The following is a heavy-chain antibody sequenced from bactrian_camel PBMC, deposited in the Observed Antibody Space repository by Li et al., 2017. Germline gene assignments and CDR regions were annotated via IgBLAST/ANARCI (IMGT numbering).Heavy chain of an antibody. CDR2: IGRGTLSG. Sequence: HVQLVESGGGSVQAGGSLMLSCSISGMTIDNVCIGWFRQAPGKQREGVIVIGRGTLSGTGPSVKGRVTISRDRDADKVYLQMSRLEPGDTAMYYCATDRELPCTTYYVSSFRHHGQGTQVTVS. J-gene: IGHJ4*01. CDR1: GMTIDNVC. V-gene: IGHV3S63*01. D-gene: IGHD2*01.